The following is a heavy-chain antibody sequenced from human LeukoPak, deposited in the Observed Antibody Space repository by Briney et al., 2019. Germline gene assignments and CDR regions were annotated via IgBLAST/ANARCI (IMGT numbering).Heavy chain of an antibody. V-gene: IGHV4-59*01. CDR3: ARGDDSGYDEGGFDY. D-gene: IGHD5-12*01. CDR2: IYYSGST. J-gene: IGHJ4*02. CDR1: GGSISSYY. Sequence: ASETLSLTCTVSGGSISSYYWSWIRQPPGKGLEGIGFIYYSGSTNYNPSLKSRVTISVDTSKNQFSLRLSSVTAADTAVYYCARGDDSGYDEGGFDYWGQGTLVTVSS.